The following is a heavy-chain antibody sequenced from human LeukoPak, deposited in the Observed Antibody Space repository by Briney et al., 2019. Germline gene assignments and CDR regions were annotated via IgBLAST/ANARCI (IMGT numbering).Heavy chain of an antibody. V-gene: IGHV3-48*01. Sequence: GGSLRLSCAASGFNFSIYSMNWVRQAPGKGLEWVSYITRSSTTIYYADSVKGRFTISRDNSKNTLYLQMNSLRAEDTAVYYCAKDRGIAVAEYYFDYWGQGTLVTVSS. CDR1: GFNFSIYS. D-gene: IGHD6-19*01. CDR3: AKDRGIAVAEYYFDY. CDR2: ITRSSTTI. J-gene: IGHJ4*02.